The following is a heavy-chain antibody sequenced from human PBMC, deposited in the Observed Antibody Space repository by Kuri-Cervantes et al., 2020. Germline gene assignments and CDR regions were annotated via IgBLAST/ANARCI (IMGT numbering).Heavy chain of an antibody. Sequence: GESLKISCAGSEFTVSSYWMSWVRQAPGKGLEWVANIKHDANDKDYVGSVKGRFTISRDNAKNSLYLQMNSLRAEDTAVYYCVRGPLQYYFDYWGQGTLVTVSS. V-gene: IGHV3-7*01. CDR1: EFTVSSYW. CDR3: VRGPLQYYFDY. CDR2: IKHDANDK. J-gene: IGHJ4*02.